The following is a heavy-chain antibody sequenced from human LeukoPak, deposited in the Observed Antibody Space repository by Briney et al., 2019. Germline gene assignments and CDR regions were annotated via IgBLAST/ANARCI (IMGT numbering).Heavy chain of an antibody. V-gene: IGHV3-21*01. CDR1: GFIFSSYT. D-gene: IGHD5-24*01. CDR2: ISDTSTYI. Sequence: KPGGSLRLSCAASGFIFSSYTMNWVRQAPGEGLEWVSSISDTSTYIYYAESVEGRFTISRDNAKSSLFLQMNSLRAEHTAVYYCTGAPPGRDGYSEYWGQGTVVTVST. J-gene: IGHJ4*02. CDR3: TGAPPGRDGYSEY.